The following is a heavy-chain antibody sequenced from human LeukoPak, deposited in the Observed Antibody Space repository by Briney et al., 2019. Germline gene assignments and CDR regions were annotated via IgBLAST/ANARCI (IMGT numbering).Heavy chain of an antibody. CDR2: INHSGST. Sequence: SETLSLTCAVYGGSFSGYYWSWIRQPPGKGLEWIGEINHSGSTNYNPSLKSRVTISVDTSKNQFSLKLSSVTAADTAVYYCARGVAVAGAGWYFDYWDQGTLVTVSS. J-gene: IGHJ4*02. V-gene: IGHV4-34*01. CDR1: GGSFSGYY. D-gene: IGHD6-19*01. CDR3: ARGVAVAGAGWYFDY.